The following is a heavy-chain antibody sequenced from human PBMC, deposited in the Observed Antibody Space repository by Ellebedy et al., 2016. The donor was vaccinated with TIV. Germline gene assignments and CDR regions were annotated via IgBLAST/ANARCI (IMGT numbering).Heavy chain of an antibody. D-gene: IGHD2-15*01. CDR2: IRRSGCTV. Sequence: GESLKISCAASPSNYSINWVRQAPGKGLEWVSYIRRSGCTVYYADSVKGRFTISRDNAKNSLSLQMDGLRAEDTAVYYCARAHCSGDNCYWYFDLWGRGALVTVSS. CDR1: PSNYS. CDR3: ARAHCSGDNCYWYFDL. V-gene: IGHV3-48*04. J-gene: IGHJ2*01.